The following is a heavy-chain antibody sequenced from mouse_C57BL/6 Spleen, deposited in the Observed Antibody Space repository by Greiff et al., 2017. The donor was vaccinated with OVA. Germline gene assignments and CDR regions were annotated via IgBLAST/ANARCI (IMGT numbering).Heavy chain of an antibody. CDR2: ISYDGSN. V-gene: IGHV3-6*01. Sequence: EVKLQESGPGLVKPSQSLSLTCSVTGYSITSGYYWNWIRQFPGNKLEWMGYISYDGSNNYNPSLKNRISITRDTSKNQFFLKLNSVTTEDTATYYCARRNDYDGWYFDVWGTGTTVTVSS. D-gene: IGHD2-4*01. CDR3: ARRNDYDGWYFDV. CDR1: GYSITSGYY. J-gene: IGHJ1*03.